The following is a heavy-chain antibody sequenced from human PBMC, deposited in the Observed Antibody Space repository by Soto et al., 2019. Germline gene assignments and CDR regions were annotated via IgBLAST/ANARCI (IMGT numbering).Heavy chain of an antibody. V-gene: IGHV3-30-3*01. Sequence: QVQLVESGGGVVQPGTSLRLSCAASGFSFSTYAMYWVRQAPGRGLEWVAVISDDGNTKYYADSVKGRFTISRDNSRNTLYLQIYGLRTEDAAVYYCASSYFYDSGGYFPFGYWGQGTLVTVSS. D-gene: IGHD3-22*01. CDR1: GFSFSTYA. J-gene: IGHJ4*02. CDR3: ASSYFYDSGGYFPFGY. CDR2: ISDDGNTK.